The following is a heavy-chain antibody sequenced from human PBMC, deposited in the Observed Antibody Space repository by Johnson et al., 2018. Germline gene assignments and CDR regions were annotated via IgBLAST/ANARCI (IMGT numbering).Heavy chain of an antibody. CDR2: ISYDGGNK. CDR3: ARDKKGMASSWYTGGYFHH. D-gene: IGHD6-13*01. Sequence: VQLLESGGGVVQXGRSXRLXCAASGFTFSSYGMHWVRQAPGKGLEWVAVISYDGGNKYFADSVKGRFTISRDNSKNTLSLQMNSLRAEDTAVYYCARDKKGMASSWYTGGYFHHWGQGTLVTVSS. J-gene: IGHJ1*01. CDR1: GFTFSSYG. V-gene: IGHV3-30*03.